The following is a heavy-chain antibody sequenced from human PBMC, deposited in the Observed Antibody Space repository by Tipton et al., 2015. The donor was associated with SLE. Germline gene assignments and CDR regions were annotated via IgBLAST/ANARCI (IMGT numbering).Heavy chain of an antibody. D-gene: IGHD3-10*01. J-gene: IGHJ3*02. CDR2: IYTTGST. CDR3: GKNMGLYGFDAFDI. V-gene: IGHV4-4*07. Sequence: TLSLTCTVPGGSISTYYWSWIRQPAGKGLEWIGRIYTTGSTNYNPSLKSPVSISVDTSKNQFSLNLSSVTAADTAVYYCGKNMGLYGFDAFDIWGQGTLVTVSS. CDR1: GGSISTYY.